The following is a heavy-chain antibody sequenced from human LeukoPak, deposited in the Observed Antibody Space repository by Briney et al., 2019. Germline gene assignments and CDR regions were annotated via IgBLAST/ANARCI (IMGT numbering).Heavy chain of an antibody. CDR3: AKTEYCSSSVCQAMPGTYYFNY. Sequence: GGSLRLSCAASGFTFSSYAMSWVRQAPGNGLEWVSGMSGSGTSTYYADSVKGRFTISRDNLKNTLYLQMNSLRAEDTAVYYCAKTEYCSSSVCQAMPGTYYFNYWGQGTLVTVSS. CDR2: MSGSGTST. D-gene: IGHD2-2*01. V-gene: IGHV3-23*01. CDR1: GFTFSSYA. J-gene: IGHJ4*02.